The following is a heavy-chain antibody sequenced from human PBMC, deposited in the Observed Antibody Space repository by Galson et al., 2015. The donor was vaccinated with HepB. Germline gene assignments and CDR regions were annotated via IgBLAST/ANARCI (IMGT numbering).Heavy chain of an antibody. D-gene: IGHD3-10*01. CDR3: ARRRDYFDY. V-gene: IGHV1-69*04. Sequence: SVMVSCKAPRGTLTTYAITWVRQAPGQGLEWVGRIIPAVDITNYAQKFQGRVRITADKSTSTAYMELSSLRSDDTAVYYCARRRDYFDYWGQGALVTVSS. J-gene: IGHJ4*02. CDR2: IIPAVDIT. CDR1: RGTLTTYA.